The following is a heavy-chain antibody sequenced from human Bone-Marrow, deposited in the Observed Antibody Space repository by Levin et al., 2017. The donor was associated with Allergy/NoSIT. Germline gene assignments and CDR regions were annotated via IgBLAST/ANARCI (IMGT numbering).Heavy chain of an antibody. CDR1: GFTFSNFA. Sequence: GSLRLSCGASGFTFSNFAMNWVRQAPGKGLEWVSSIGDSGTNTYYADSVKGRFTISRDNSKDTLYLQMNSLRAEDTALYYCAKDRDRYGWDFDYWGQGTPVTVSS. V-gene: IGHV3-23*01. CDR3: AKDRDRYGWDFDY. CDR2: IGDSGTNT. J-gene: IGHJ4*02. D-gene: IGHD5-18*01.